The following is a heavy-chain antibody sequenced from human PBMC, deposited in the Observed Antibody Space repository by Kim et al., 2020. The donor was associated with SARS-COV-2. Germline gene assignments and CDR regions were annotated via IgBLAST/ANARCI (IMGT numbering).Heavy chain of an antibody. CDR1: GFTFSSYW. Sequence: GASLRLSCAASGFTFSSYWMSWVRQAPGKRLEWVANIKEDGSEKYYVDSVKGRFTISRDNAKNSLYLQMNSLRAEDTAVYYCARAGSGWYNYWGQGTLVAVSS. CDR3: ARAGSGWYNY. D-gene: IGHD6-19*01. J-gene: IGHJ4*02. V-gene: IGHV3-7*01. CDR2: IKEDGSEK.